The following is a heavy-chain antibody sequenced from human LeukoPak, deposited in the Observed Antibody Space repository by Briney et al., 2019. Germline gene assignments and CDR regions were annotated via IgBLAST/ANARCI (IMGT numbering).Heavy chain of an antibody. Sequence: SGGPLRLSCAASGFTFSSYWMHWVRQAPGKGLVWVSRINSDGSSTRYADSVKGRFTISRDNAKNTLYLQMNSLRAEDTAVYYCARGGSITMWVDYWGQGTLVTVSS. CDR3: ARGGSITMWVDY. CDR1: GFTFSSYW. V-gene: IGHV3-74*01. D-gene: IGHD3-10*02. CDR2: INSDGSST. J-gene: IGHJ4*02.